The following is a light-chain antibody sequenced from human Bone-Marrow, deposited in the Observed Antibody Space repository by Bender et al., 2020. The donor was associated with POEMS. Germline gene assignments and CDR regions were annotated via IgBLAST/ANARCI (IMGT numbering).Light chain of an antibody. CDR3: SSYTSSRSWV. CDR1: SSDVGSYNF. J-gene: IGLJ3*02. V-gene: IGLV2-14*02. Sequence: QSALTQPASVSGSPGQSITISCTGTSSDVGSYNFVSWYQQHPGKAPNLMIYDVSNRPSGDSNRFSGSKSGNTASLTISRLQAEDEADYYCSSYTSSRSWVFGGGTKVTVL. CDR2: DVS.